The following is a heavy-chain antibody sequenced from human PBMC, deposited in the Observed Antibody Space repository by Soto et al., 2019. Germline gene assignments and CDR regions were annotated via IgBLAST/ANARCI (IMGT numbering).Heavy chain of an antibody. V-gene: IGHV4-39*01. CDR3: ARQVDWSIGPPDY. D-gene: IGHD3-9*01. J-gene: IGHJ4*02. CDR2: IYYSGST. CDR1: GGSISSSSYY. Sequence: QLQLQESGPGLVKPSETLSLTCTVSGGSISSSSYYWGWIRQPPGKGLEWIGSIYYSGSTYYNPSLKSRVTISVDTSKNQFSLKLSSVTAADTAVYYCARQVDWSIGPPDYWGQGTLVTVSS.